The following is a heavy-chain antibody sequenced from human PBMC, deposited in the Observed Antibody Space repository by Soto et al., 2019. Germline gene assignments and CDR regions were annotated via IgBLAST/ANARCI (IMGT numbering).Heavy chain of an antibody. CDR2: VYHSGRT. D-gene: IGHD3-22*01. V-gene: IGHV4-38-2*01. CDR3: ARGVSYYDSSGFCPRDY. CDR1: GYSITTGYY. Sequence: SETLSLTCAVYGYSITTGYYWGWVRRPPGKGLEWIGSVYHSGRTSYNPSLESRVTISVDTSKNQFSLRLSYVTAADTAVYYCARGVSYYDSSGFCPRDYWGQGILVTVSS. J-gene: IGHJ4*02.